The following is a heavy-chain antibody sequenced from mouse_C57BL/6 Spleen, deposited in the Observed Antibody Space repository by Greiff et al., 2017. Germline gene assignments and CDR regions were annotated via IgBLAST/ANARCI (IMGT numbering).Heavy chain of an antibody. D-gene: IGHD2-10*02. CDR2: IDPENGDT. Sequence: EVQLQQSGAELVRPGASVKLSCTASGFNIKDDYMHWVKQRPEQGLEWIGWIDPENGDTEYASKFQGKATITADTSSNTAYLQLSSLTSEDTAVYYCNQYGNYLYYFDYWGQGTTLTVSS. J-gene: IGHJ2*01. CDR1: GFNIKDDY. CDR3: NQYGNYLYYFDY. V-gene: IGHV14-4*01.